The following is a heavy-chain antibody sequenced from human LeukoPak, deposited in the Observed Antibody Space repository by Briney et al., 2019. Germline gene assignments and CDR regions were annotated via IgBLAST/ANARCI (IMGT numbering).Heavy chain of an antibody. V-gene: IGHV3-48*01. J-gene: IGHJ4*02. D-gene: IGHD1-1*01. CDR2: ISSSSSTI. Sequence: GGSLRLSCAASGFTFSSYSMNWVRQAPGKGLAWASYISSSSSTIYYADSVKGRFTISRDNAKNSLYLQMNSLRAEDTAVYYCAREPGRSWNDDGRVDYWGQGTLVTVSS. CDR3: AREPGRSWNDDGRVDY. CDR1: GFTFSSYS.